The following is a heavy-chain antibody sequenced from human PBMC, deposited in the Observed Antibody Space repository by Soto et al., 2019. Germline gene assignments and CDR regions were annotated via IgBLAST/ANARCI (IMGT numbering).Heavy chain of an antibody. V-gene: IGHV1-69*01. CDR3: ARTQVVVPAAVRYYYYYGMDV. Sequence: QVQLVQSGAEVKKPGSSVKVSCKASGGTFSSYAISWVRQAPGQGLEWMGGIIPIFGTANYAQKFQGRVTITADESTSTAYMELSSLRSEDTAVYYCARTQVVVPAAVRYYYYYGMDVWGQGTTVTVSS. CDR2: IIPIFGTA. CDR1: GGTFSSYA. J-gene: IGHJ6*02. D-gene: IGHD2-2*01.